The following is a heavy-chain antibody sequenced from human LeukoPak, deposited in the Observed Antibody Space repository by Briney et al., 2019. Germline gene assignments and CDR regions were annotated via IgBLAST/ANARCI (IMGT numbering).Heavy chain of an antibody. D-gene: IGHD1-26*01. Sequence: PGGSLRLSCVASGFTFSFSWMSWVRQAPGKGLEWVGRIKSKSDGGTADYAAVVKARFIISRDDSKDTLYLQMNSLKTEDTGIYYCAEFNTRDAFEIWGQGTMATVSS. CDR1: GFTFSFSW. J-gene: IGHJ3*02. CDR3: AEFNTRDAFEI. CDR2: IKSKSDGGTA. V-gene: IGHV3-15*01.